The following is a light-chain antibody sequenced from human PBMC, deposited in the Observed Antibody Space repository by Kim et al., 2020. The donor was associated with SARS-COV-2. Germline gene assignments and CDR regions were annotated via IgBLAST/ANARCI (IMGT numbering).Light chain of an antibody. Sequence: QSALTQPASVSGSPGQSITISCTGTSSGVGGYNYVSWYQQHPGKAPKLMIYDVSKRPSGVSNRFSGSKSGNTASLTISGLQAEDEADYYCSSYTSSSTSVVFGGGTQLTVL. J-gene: IGLJ2*01. CDR1: SSGVGGYNY. CDR3: SSYTSSSTSVV. CDR2: DVS. V-gene: IGLV2-14*01.